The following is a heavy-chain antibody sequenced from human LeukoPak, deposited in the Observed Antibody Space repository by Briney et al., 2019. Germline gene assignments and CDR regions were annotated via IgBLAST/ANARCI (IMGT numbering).Heavy chain of an antibody. Sequence: ASVKVSCKASGYTFSGYYMHWVRQAPPQGREWMGWLNPNSGGTNYAQKFLARVPMTSDTSTTTAYLELSSLRSEDTAVYYCARMRDLVGASPLGYWGQAALATVSS. CDR3: ARMRDLVGASPLGY. CDR2: LNPNSGGT. CDR1: GYTFSGYY. D-gene: IGHD1-26*01. J-gene: IGHJ4*02. V-gene: IGHV1-2*02.